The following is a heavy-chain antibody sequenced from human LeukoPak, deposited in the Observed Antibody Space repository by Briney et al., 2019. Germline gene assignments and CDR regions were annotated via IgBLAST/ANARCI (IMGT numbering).Heavy chain of an antibody. J-gene: IGHJ4*02. CDR2: VFNNGGT. V-gene: IGHV4-59*01. CDR3: VASYGGYVLDY. CDR1: GGSIGSYH. D-gene: IGHD5-12*01. Sequence: SETLSLTCSVSGGSIGSYHWNWIRQPAGKGLEWIGIVFNNGGTKHNPSLKSRVAISVDTSKNQFALKLSSVTAADTAVYYCVASYGGYVLDYWGQGALVIVSS.